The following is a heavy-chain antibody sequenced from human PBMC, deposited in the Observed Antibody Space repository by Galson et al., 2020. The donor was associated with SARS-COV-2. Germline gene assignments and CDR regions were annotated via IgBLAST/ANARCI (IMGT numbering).Heavy chain of an antibody. CDR3: ARGQYYDSSAYYVSGYDY. CDR1: GGSFSNYY. J-gene: IGHJ4*02. D-gene: IGHD3-22*01. Sequence: QWYADLDASETLSLTCAVYGGSFSNYYWSWIRQPPGKRLEWIGEIHHSGSANYNPSLKSRVTISVVTSKNQFSLKLTSVTAADTAVYYCARGQYYDSSAYYVSGYDYWGQGTLVTVSS. CDR2: IHHSGSA. V-gene: IGHV4-34*01.